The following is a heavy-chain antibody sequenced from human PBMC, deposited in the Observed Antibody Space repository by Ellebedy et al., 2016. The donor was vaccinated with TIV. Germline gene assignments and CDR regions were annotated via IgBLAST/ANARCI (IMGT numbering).Heavy chain of an antibody. CDR2: LYNDDRI. CDR3: ATTQMGYSYGEFKN. Sequence: PGGSLRLSCAASGFTVSFNYMSWVRQAPGKGLEWVSGLYNDDRIYYADSVKGRFTISGDTSRKTLYLHVNNLRVEDTAVYYCATTQMGYSYGEFKNWGQGTLVTVSS. J-gene: IGHJ4*02. D-gene: IGHD5-18*01. V-gene: IGHV3-66*01. CDR1: GFTVSFNY.